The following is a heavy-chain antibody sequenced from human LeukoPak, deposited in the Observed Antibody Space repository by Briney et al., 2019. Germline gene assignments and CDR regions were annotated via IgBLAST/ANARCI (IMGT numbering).Heavy chain of an antibody. CDR1: GFTFSSYA. CDR2: ISYDGSNK. J-gene: IGHJ6*02. V-gene: IGHV3-30-3*01. D-gene: IGHD6-19*01. CDR3: ARVGYSSGWGLWYYYYGMDV. Sequence: GGSLRLSCAASGFTFSSYAMHWVRQAPGKGLEWVAVISYDGSNKYYADSVKGRFTISRDNSKNTLYLQMNSLRAEDTAVYYCARVGYSSGWGLWYYYYGMDVWGQGTTVTVSS.